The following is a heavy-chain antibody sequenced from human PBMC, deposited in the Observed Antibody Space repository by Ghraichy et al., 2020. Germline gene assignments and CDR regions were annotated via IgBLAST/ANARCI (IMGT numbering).Heavy chain of an antibody. CDR1: GFTFSTYW. Sequence: GSLRLSCAASGFTFSTYWMHWVRQAPGKGLVWVSRINSDGSSTNYADSVKGRFTISRDNAKNTLYLQMNSLRTEDTAVYYCARDGVIGTRTFDYWGQGALVTVSS. V-gene: IGHV3-74*01. J-gene: IGHJ4*02. CDR3: ARDGVIGTRTFDY. D-gene: IGHD3-10*01. CDR2: INSDGSST.